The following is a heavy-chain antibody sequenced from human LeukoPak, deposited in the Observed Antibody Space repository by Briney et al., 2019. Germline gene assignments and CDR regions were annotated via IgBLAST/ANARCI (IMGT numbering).Heavy chain of an antibody. CDR1: GVSISSGGYY. J-gene: IGHJ4*02. CDR3: AREVNWNSVTLFFDY. Sequence: SETLSLTCTVSGVSISSGGYYWRWIRQHQGKGLEWIGYIYYIGSTYHNPSLESRVTISVDTSKNQFSLKLSSVTAADTAVYYCAREVNWNSVTLFFDYWGQGTLVTVSS. D-gene: IGHD1-7*01. CDR2: IYYIGST. V-gene: IGHV4-31*03.